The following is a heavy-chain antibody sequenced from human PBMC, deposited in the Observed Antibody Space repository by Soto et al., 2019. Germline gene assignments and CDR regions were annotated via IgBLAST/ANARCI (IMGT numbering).Heavy chain of an antibody. CDR2: IYYSGST. D-gene: IGHD3-22*01. Sequence: SETLSLTCTVSGGSVSSGSYYWSWIRQPPGKGLEWIGYIYYSGSTNYNPSLKSRVTISVDTSKNQFSLKLSSVTAADTAVYYCARDRRYYYDSSGYYDPAHYFDYWGQGTLVTVSS. V-gene: IGHV4-61*01. J-gene: IGHJ4*02. CDR3: ARDRRYYYDSSGYYDPAHYFDY. CDR1: GGSVSSGSYY.